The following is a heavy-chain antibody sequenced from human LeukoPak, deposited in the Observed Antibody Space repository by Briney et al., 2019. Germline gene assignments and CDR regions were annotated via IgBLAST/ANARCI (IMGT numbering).Heavy chain of an antibody. CDR1: GYSISSGYY. V-gene: IGHV4-38-2*01. CDR3: ARGVLLWFGELYAFDI. CDR2: IYHSGST. Sequence: PSETLSLTCAVSGYSISSGYYWGWIRQPPGKGLEWIGSIYHSGSTYYNPSLKSRVTISVDTSKNQFSLKLSSVTAADTAVYYCARGVLLWFGELYAFDIWGQGTMVTVSS. D-gene: IGHD3-10*01. J-gene: IGHJ3*02.